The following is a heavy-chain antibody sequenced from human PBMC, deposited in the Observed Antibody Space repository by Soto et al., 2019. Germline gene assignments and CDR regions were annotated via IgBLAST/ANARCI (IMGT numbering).Heavy chain of an antibody. J-gene: IGHJ4*02. CDR3: AGTYYYDSSGYYYADY. Sequence: SETLSLTCTVSGGSISNYYWTWIRQPPGKGLEWIGYIYYSGSTIYNPSLESRLTISVDTSKNQFSLKLSSVTAADTAVYYCAGTYYYDSSGYYYADYWGQGTLVTVSS. V-gene: IGHV4-59*08. CDR2: IYYSGST. CDR1: GGSISNYY. D-gene: IGHD3-22*01.